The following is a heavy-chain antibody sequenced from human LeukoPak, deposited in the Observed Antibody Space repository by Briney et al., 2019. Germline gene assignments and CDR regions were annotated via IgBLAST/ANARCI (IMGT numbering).Heavy chain of an antibody. D-gene: IGHD3-3*01. V-gene: IGHV4-59*01. CDR1: GGSISSYY. Sequence: PSETLSLTCTVSGGSISSYYWSWIRQPPGKGLEWIGYIYYSGSTNYNSSFKSRVTISIDTSKIQFSLNLTSVTAADTAVYYCARDFGSGREEGWFDPWGQGTLVTVSS. CDR2: IYYSGST. CDR3: ARDFGSGREEGWFDP. J-gene: IGHJ5*02.